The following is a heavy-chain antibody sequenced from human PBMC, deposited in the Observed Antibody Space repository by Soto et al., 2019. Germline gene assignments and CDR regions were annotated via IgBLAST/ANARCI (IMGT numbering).Heavy chain of an antibody. CDR3: ARSTYCNGGSCYPQY. D-gene: IGHD2-15*01. V-gene: IGHV3-30*03. J-gene: IGHJ4*02. CDR2: ISYDGTDQ. CDR1: GFTFSDYG. Sequence: QAQVEEFGGGVVQPGRSLRLSCAGPGFTFSDYGFHWVRQAPGKGLEWLAMISYDGTDQYYRDSVQGRFTISRDDSKHTVYLQMNSLRAEDTAMYYCARSTYCNGGSCYPQYWGPGTLVTVSS.